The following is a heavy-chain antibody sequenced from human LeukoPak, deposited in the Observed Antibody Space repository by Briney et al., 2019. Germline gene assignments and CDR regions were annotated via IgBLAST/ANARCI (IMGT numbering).Heavy chain of an antibody. D-gene: IGHD2-2*01. Sequence: GGSLRLSCAASGFTFSSYGMHWVRQAPGKGLEWVAFIRYDGSNKYYADSVKGRFTISRDNSKNTLYLQMNSLRAEDTAVYYCATLGYCSSTSCPDAFDIWGQGTMVTVSS. V-gene: IGHV3-30*02. CDR2: IRYDGSNK. J-gene: IGHJ3*02. CDR3: ATLGYCSSTSCPDAFDI. CDR1: GFTFSSYG.